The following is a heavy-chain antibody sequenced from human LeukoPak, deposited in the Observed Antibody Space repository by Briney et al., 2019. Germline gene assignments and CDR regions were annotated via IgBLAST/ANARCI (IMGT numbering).Heavy chain of an antibody. Sequence: SETLSLTCTVSGGSMSSYYWSWIRQPPGKGLEWIWYIYYSGSTNYNPSLKSRVTISVGTSKNQFSLKLRSVTAADTAVYYCASGPGNAIIRGVIPYFDYWGQGTLVTVSS. CDR3: ASGPGNAIIRGVIPYFDY. CDR1: GGSMSSYY. V-gene: IGHV4-59*01. D-gene: IGHD3-10*01. J-gene: IGHJ4*02. CDR2: IYYSGST.